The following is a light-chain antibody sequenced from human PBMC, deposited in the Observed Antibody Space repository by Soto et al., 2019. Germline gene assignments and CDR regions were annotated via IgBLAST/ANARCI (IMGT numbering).Light chain of an antibody. Sequence: QSVLTQPPSASGTPGQRVTISCSGSSSNIGSNYVYWYQQLPGTAPKLLIYRNNQRPSGVPDRFSGSKSGTSASLAISGLRSEDEADYYCAAWDDSLSVVVFGGETKVTVL. CDR1: SSNIGSNY. J-gene: IGLJ2*01. CDR2: RNN. V-gene: IGLV1-47*01. CDR3: AAWDDSLSVVV.